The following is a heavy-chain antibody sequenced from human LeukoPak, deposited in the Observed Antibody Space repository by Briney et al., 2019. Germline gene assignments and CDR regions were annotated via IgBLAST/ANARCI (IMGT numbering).Heavy chain of an antibody. CDR1: GFTFSSYW. D-gene: IGHD3-22*01. V-gene: IGHV3-74*01. CDR3: ARSYDSSGYYHGIINS. CDR2: INSDGTST. Sequence: GGSLRLSCAASGFTFSSYWTHWVRQAPGKGLVWVSRINSDGTSTSYADSVKGRFTISRDNAKNTLYLQMNSLRAEDTAVYYCARSYDSSGYYHGIINSWGQGTLVAVSS. J-gene: IGHJ5*02.